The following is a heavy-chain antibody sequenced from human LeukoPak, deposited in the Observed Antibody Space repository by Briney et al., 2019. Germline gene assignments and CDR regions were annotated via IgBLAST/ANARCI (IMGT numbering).Heavy chain of an antibody. V-gene: IGHV4-59*01. CDR1: GCSISGYY. Sequence: SETLSLTCTVSGCSISGYYGTWMRQPPGKGLEWIGYIYYSGSTDYNPSLKSRVSISVDTSKNQFSLKLSSVTAADTAVYYCARDRSEFDYWGQGTLVTVSS. J-gene: IGHJ4*02. CDR3: ARDRSEFDY. CDR2: IYYSGST.